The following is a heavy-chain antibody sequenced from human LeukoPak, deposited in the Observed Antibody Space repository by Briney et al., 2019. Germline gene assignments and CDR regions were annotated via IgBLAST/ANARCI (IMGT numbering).Heavy chain of an antibody. D-gene: IGHD3-22*01. J-gene: IGHJ4*02. CDR1: GYSISSGYY. Sequence: PSETLPLTCDVSGYSISSGYYWGWIRQPPGKGLEWIGSTSHSGSLYYNPSLKSRVTISVDTSKNHFSLNLSSVTAADTAVYYCTRGLSYYDSSGSYYVYYFDSWGQGTLVTVSS. CDR2: TSHSGSL. CDR3: TRGLSYYDSSGSYYVYYFDS. V-gene: IGHV4-38-2*01.